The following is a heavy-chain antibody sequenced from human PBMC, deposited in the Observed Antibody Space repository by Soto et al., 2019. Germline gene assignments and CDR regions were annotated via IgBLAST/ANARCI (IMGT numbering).Heavy chain of an antibody. CDR2: AYWDDDN. V-gene: IGHV2-5*02. CDR3: AHRRHSGGGNGGFFDY. CDR1: GFSLTTRPVG. D-gene: IGHD2-15*01. J-gene: IGHJ4*02. Sequence: QITLRESGPTLVKPTQTLTLTCTFSGFSLTTRPVGVGWIRQSPGKALEWLAFAYWDDDNRYSPSLRSRLTGTKDTCKNQVVLTMTNVDPVDTARYFCAHRRHSGGGNGGFFDYWGQGNLGTVSS.